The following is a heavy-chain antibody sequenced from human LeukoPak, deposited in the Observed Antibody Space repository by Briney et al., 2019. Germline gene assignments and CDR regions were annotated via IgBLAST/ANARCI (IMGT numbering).Heavy chain of an antibody. V-gene: IGHV3-23*01. D-gene: IGHD1-26*01. CDR1: GFTFSSYG. CDR2: ISGSGGNT. Sequence: GGTLRLSCAASGFTFSSYGMNWVRQAPGKGLEWVSAISGSGGNTYYADSVKGRFTISRDNSKNTLYLQMNSLRAEDTPVYYSAKSPLAVNSGRYYYFDTSGEGTLVTVSS. CDR3: AKSPLAVNSGRYYYFDT. J-gene: IGHJ4*02.